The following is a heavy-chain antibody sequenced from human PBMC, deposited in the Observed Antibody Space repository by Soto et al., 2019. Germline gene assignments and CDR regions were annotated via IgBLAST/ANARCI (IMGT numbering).Heavy chain of an antibody. Sequence: VQLVESGGGLVKPGESLRLACAGSGFTFSSYSFNWVRQAPGKGLEWVSSVSNGGSYTYYADSVKGRFTISRDNAENSAFLQMNSLRAEDTAVYYCSRDWDHMDVWGKGTTVTVS. CDR3: SRDWDHMDV. V-gene: IGHV3-21*01. CDR1: GFTFSSYS. D-gene: IGHD1-26*01. J-gene: IGHJ6*03. CDR2: VSNGGSYT.